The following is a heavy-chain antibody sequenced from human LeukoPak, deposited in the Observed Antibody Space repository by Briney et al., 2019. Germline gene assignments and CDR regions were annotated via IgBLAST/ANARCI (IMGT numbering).Heavy chain of an antibody. Sequence: TGGSLRLSCAVSGLTFNNYAMSWVRQAPGKGLEWVSGISGRGASKYYADSVKGRFTISRDNSKNTLYLQMNSRRAEDTAVYYCAKDGGVWFGESNDYWGQGTLVTVSS. CDR1: GLTFNNYA. V-gene: IGHV3-23*01. D-gene: IGHD3-10*01. J-gene: IGHJ4*02. CDR3: AKDGGVWFGESNDY. CDR2: ISGRGASK.